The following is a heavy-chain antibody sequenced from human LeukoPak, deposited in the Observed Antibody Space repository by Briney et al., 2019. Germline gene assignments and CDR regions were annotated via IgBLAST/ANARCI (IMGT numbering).Heavy chain of an antibody. Sequence: GGSLRLSCAASGFTFSSYEMNWVRQAPGKGLEWVAYISSSGSTIYYADSVKGRFTISRDKAKNSLYLQMNSLRAEDTAVYYCARERQGRDILTGYDAFDIWGQGTMVTVSS. CDR1: GFTFSSYE. J-gene: IGHJ3*02. V-gene: IGHV3-48*03. D-gene: IGHD3-9*01. CDR2: ISSSGSTI. CDR3: ARERQGRDILTGYDAFDI.